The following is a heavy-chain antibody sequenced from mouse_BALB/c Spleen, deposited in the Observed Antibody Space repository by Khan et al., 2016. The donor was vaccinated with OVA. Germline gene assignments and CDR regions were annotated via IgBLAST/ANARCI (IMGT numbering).Heavy chain of an antibody. J-gene: IGHJ3*01. Sequence: QVQLQQSGAELERPGASVKMSCKASGYTFTSYTMHWVKQRPGQGLEWIGYINPSNDYTNYNQKFKDKATLTADKSSSTAYMQRSSQTSEDSAAYNCTREGPYGGNYGAWFAYWGQGSRITVSA. CDR2: INPSNDYT. D-gene: IGHD2-10*01. V-gene: IGHV1-4*01. CDR1: GYTFTSYT. CDR3: TREGPYGGNYGAWFAY.